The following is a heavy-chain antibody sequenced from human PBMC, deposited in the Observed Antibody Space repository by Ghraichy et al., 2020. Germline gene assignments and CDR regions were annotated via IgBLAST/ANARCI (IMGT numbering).Heavy chain of an antibody. CDR1: GFTLSTYD. CDR3: TNPTQN. V-gene: IGHV3-30*02. J-gene: IGHJ4*02. CDR2: IQHGGGNK. Sequence: LSLTCAASGFTLSTYDIHWVRQAPGKGLEWVAFIQHGGGNKYYADSVRGRFTISRDNSKNTLYLQMNSLRAEDTAVYYCTNPTQNWGQGTPVTVSP.